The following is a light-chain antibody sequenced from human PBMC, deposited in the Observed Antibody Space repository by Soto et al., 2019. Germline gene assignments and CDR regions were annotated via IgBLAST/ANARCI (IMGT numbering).Light chain of an antibody. CDR1: QSVTDNY. J-gene: IGKJ4*01. CDR3: QQYGSSPT. V-gene: IGKV3-20*01. Sequence: SVLTQSPATLSLSPGERATLSCRASQSVTDNYLAWFQQKPGQAPRLLIYDASSRATGIPDRFSGSGSGTDFTFTITRLQPEDFAVSYCQQYGSSPTFGGGTKVEIK. CDR2: DAS.